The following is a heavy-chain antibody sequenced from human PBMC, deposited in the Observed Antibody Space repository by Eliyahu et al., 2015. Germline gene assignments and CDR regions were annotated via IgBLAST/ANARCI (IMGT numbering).Heavy chain of an antibody. Sequence: QLQLQESGPGLLKPSETLSLSCTVSGXXISSSSYYWGWIRQPPGRGLEWIGSVYYSGGTYYSPSLKSRVTIYVDTSKNQLSLTLRSVSSADTGVYFCASTGNLMEWTLFYHLDVWGRGTTVTVSS. CDR2: VYYSGGT. J-gene: IGHJ6*02. CDR3: ASTGNLMEWTLFYHLDV. CDR1: GXXISSSSYY. D-gene: IGHD1-1*01. V-gene: IGHV4-39*01.